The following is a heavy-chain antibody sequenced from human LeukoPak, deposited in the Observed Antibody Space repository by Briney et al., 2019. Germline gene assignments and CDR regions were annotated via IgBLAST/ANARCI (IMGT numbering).Heavy chain of an antibody. D-gene: IGHD3-16*01. V-gene: IGHV4-31*03. Sequence: PSETLSLTCTVSGGSISSGGYYWSWIRQHPGKGLEWIWYIYYSGSTYYNPSLKSRVTISVDTSKNQFSLKLSSVTAADTAVYYCARSTYVWGSYEAPFDYWGQGTLVTVSS. CDR1: GGSISSGGYY. CDR2: IYYSGST. J-gene: IGHJ4*02. CDR3: ARSTYVWGSYEAPFDY.